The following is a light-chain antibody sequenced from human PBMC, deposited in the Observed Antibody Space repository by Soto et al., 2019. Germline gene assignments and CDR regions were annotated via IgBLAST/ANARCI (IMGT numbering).Light chain of an antibody. J-gene: IGKJ4*01. CDR3: QQYNYWPPLS. Sequence: EIVMTQSPATLSVSPGESATLSCRASQSVNSNLPWYRQKPGQAPRLLISDAYSRATGVPTRFSGSGSGTEFSLTISSLQSEDSGLYYWQQYNYWPPLSFGGGTKVEIK. V-gene: IGKV3-15*01. CDR1: QSVNSN. CDR2: DAY.